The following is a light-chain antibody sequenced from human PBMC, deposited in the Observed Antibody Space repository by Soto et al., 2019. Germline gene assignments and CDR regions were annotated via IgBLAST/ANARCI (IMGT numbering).Light chain of an antibody. J-gene: IGKJ4*01. V-gene: IGKV1-33*01. CDR3: QQYDNLPLT. CDR2: DAS. Sequence: DIQLPPSPSSLSASVGDRVTITCQASQDISNYLNWYQQKPGKAPKLLIYDASNLETGVPSRFSGSGSGTDFTFTISSLQPEDIATYYCQQYDNLPLTFGGGTKVDIK. CDR1: QDISNY.